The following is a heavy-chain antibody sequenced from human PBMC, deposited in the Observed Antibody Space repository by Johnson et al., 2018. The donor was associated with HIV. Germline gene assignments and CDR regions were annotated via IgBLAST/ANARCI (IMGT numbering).Heavy chain of an antibody. CDR3: TTEVMEWELKIGWTRAFDI. D-gene: IGHD1-26*01. CDR1: EFTFSNAW. J-gene: IGHJ3*02. CDR2: IKSESDGGTT. Sequence: VQLVESGGSVVRPGGSLRLSCAASEFTFSNAWMTWVRQAPGKGLEWVGRIKSESDGGTTDYAAPVNGRFTISRDDSKDTVYLQMKSLKTEDTAMYYCTTEVMEWELKIGWTRAFDIWGQGTMVTVSS. V-gene: IGHV3-15*01.